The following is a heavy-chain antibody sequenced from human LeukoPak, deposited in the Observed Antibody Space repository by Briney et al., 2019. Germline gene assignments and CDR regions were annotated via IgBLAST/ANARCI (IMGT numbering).Heavy chain of an antibody. Sequence: SETLSLTCTGSGGSISGNYWSWIRQPPGKGLEWIEYIYYSGSTNYNPSLKSRVTISVDTSKNQFSLKLSSVTAADTAVYYCARVYYSSSYDYWYFDLWGRGTLVTVSS. CDR2: IYYSGST. CDR3: ARVYYSSSYDYWYFDL. D-gene: IGHD6-13*01. CDR1: GGSISGNY. J-gene: IGHJ2*01. V-gene: IGHV4-59*01.